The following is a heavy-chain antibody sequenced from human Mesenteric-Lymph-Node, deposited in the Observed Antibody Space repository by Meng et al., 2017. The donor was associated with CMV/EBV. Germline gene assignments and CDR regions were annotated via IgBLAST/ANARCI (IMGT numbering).Heavy chain of an antibody. CDR2: ISGSGDGT. CDR1: GFTFSSFA. V-gene: IGHV3-23*01. CDR3: ANFVTLVRGVAS. Sequence: GGPLRLSCVASGFTFSSFAMNWARQAPGKGLEWVSTISGSGDGTYYADSVKGRFTISRDNSKNTLYLQMNSLRGDDTAIYYCANFVTLVRGVASWGQGTLVTVSS. J-gene: IGHJ4*02. D-gene: IGHD3-10*01.